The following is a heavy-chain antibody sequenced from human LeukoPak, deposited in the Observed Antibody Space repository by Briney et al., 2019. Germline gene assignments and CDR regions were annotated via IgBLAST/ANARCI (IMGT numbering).Heavy chain of an antibody. CDR1: AYTFTSYD. V-gene: IGHV1-8*01. Sequence: GASVKVSCTAAAYTFTSYDINWVRQATGQGLEWMGWMNPNSGNTGYAQKFQGRVTMTRNTSISTAYMELSSLRSEDTAVYYCARDIAGAGDPWGQGTLVTVSS. CDR2: MNPNSGNT. D-gene: IGHD6-13*01. J-gene: IGHJ4*02. CDR3: ARDIAGAGDP.